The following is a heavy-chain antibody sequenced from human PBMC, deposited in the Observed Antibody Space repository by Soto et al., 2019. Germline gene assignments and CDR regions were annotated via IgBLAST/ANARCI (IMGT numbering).Heavy chain of an antibody. CDR1: GGTFSSYA. CDR3: ARDNCGGDCYPGY. CDR2: IIPIFGTA. V-gene: IGHV1-69*13. J-gene: IGHJ4*02. D-gene: IGHD2-21*02. Sequence: SVKVSCKASGGTFSSYAISWVRQAPGQGLEWMGGIIPIFGTANYAQKFQGRVTITADESTSTAYMELSSLRSEDTAVYYCARDNCGGDCYPGYWGQGTLVTVSS.